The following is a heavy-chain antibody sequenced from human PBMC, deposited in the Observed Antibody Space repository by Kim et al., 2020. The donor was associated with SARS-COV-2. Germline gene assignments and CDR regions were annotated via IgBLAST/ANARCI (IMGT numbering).Heavy chain of an antibody. Sequence: GGSLRLSCAASGFTFSDHYMDWVRQAPGKGLEWVGRTRNKANSYTTEYAASVKDRFTISRDDSKNSLYLQMNSLKTEDTAVYYCARDGVLLGAFDIWGQGTMVTVSS. J-gene: IGHJ3*02. D-gene: IGHD3-10*01. CDR2: TRNKANSYTT. CDR1: GFTFSDHY. V-gene: IGHV3-72*01. CDR3: ARDGVLLGAFDI.